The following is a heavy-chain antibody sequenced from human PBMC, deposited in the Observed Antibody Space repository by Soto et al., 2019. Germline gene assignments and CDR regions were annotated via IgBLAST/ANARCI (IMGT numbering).Heavy chain of an antibody. CDR1: GFTFNRYA. Sequence: QLVESGGGLVQPGGSLRLSCSASGFTFNRYAMTWVRQAPGKGLEWVSGIGARGGDNKLADSVKGRFAISRDNSKNTVFLQIKSLRAEDTAMYFCAKGCCDTASFFPSDQWGQGTLVTVS. D-gene: IGHD2-2*01. CDR2: IGARGGDN. J-gene: IGHJ4*02. CDR3: AKGCCDTASFFPSDQ. V-gene: IGHV3-23*04.